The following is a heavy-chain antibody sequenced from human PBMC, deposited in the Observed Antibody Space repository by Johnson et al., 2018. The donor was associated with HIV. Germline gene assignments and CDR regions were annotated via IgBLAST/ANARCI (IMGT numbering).Heavy chain of an antibody. CDR1: GFTFGTYW. Sequence: VQLVESGGGLVQPGESLRLSCVVSGFTFGTYWMTWVRQAPGNGLEWVATIKLDGSDKYYLDSVKGRFTISRDNGRNSLYLQMHSLRAEDTAVYYCARKGDAFDIWGQGTKVTVSS. V-gene: IGHV3-7*03. CDR3: ARKGDAFDI. J-gene: IGHJ3*02. CDR2: IKLDGSDK.